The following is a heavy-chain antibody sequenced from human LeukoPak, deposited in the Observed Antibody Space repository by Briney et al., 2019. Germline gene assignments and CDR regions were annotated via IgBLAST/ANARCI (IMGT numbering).Heavy chain of an antibody. CDR1: GGSISSGSYY. Sequence: PSQTLSLTCTVSGGSISSGSYYWSWIRQPAGKGLEWIGRIYTSGSTNYNPSLKSRVTISVDTSKNQFSLQLNSVTPEDTAVYYCARGDSSSSYYYYYMDVWGKGTTVTVSS. V-gene: IGHV4-61*02. CDR2: IYTSGST. D-gene: IGHD6-6*01. CDR3: ARGDSSSSYYYYYMDV. J-gene: IGHJ6*03.